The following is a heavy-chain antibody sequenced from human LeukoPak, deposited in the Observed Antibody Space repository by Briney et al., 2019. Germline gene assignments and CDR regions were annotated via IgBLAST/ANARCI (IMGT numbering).Heavy chain of an antibody. Sequence: SETLSLTCAVSGGSISSSNWWSWVRQPPGKGLEWIGYIYYSGSTNYNPSLKSRVTISVDTSKNQFSLKLSSVTAADTAVYYCARRVVVVVPAAPFDYWGQGTLVTVSS. CDR1: GGSISSSNW. V-gene: IGHV4-4*02. J-gene: IGHJ4*02. CDR3: ARRVVVVVPAAPFDY. CDR2: IYYSGST. D-gene: IGHD2-2*01.